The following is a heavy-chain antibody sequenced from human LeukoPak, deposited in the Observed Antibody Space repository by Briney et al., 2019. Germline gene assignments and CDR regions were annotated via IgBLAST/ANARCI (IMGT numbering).Heavy chain of an antibody. CDR2: IYYSGTT. CDR1: GGSISHYY. V-gene: IGHV4-59*01. D-gene: IGHD4-17*01. J-gene: IGHJ6*02. Sequence: SETLSLTCTVSGGSISHYYWSWIRQSPGKEREWIGYIYYSGTTNYNLSLKSRVTISVDTSRNQFSLQLRSVTAADTAVYYCAREDPQTTVPEGMDVWGQGTTVIVSS. CDR3: AREDPQTTVPEGMDV.